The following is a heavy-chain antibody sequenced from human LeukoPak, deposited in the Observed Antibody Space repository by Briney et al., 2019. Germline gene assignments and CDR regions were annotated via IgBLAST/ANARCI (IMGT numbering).Heavy chain of an antibody. J-gene: IGHJ4*02. V-gene: IGHV4-4*08. D-gene: IGHD3-22*01. CDR2: IYTSGST. CDR1: DGSITNYY. Sequence: TSETLSLTCTVSDGSITNYYWSWIRQPPGKGLEWIGHIYTSGSTNYNPSLKSRVTMSVDTSKNQFSLKLSSVTAADTAVYYCARGPPSGHDDSSGYYVPACFDYWGQGTLVTVSS. CDR3: ARGPPSGHDDSSGYYVPACFDY.